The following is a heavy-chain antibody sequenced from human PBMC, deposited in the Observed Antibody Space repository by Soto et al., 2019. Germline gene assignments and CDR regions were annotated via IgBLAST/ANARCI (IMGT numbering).Heavy chain of an antibody. D-gene: IGHD6-13*01. V-gene: IGHV3-48*03. CDR1: EFTVSSYE. CDR2: ISSSGTTI. J-gene: IGHJ4*02. CDR3: VRFGGAAAGPGDY. Sequence: LRLSCVACEFTVSSYEMNWVRQAPGKGLEWVSCISSSGTTIYYTDSVKGRFTISRDNAKKSLYLQMNSLRAEDTAVYYCVRFGGAAAGPGDYWGQGTLVTVSS.